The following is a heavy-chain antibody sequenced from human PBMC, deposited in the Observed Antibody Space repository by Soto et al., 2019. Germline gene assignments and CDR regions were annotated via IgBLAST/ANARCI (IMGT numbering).Heavy chain of an antibody. CDR2: ILSDGSNK. D-gene: IGHD2-21*02. CDR3: ARVAAAASDCHLGY. J-gene: IGHJ4*02. V-gene: IGHV3-30-3*01. CDR1: GFTLSSHA. Sequence: QVQLVESGGGVVQPGRSLRLSCAVSGFTLSSHAMHWVRQAPGKGLEWVALILSDGSNKYYADSVKGRFTTSRDNSKNTMEMEREGGSVDDMAVYYCARVAAAASDCHLGYWCQRTLVTVPS.